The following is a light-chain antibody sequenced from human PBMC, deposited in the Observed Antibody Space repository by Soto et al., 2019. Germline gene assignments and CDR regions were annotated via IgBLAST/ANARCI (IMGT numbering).Light chain of an antibody. V-gene: IGKV3-20*01. J-gene: IGKJ3*01. CDR1: QSVSRSY. CDR3: QQYGSSPPT. Sequence: EIVLTQSPGTLSLSPGERATLSCRASQSVSRSYLAWYQQKPGQAPRLLIYGASSRATGIPERFSGSGSGTDFTLTISRLEPEDFAVYYCQQYGSSPPTFGPGTKVDFK. CDR2: GAS.